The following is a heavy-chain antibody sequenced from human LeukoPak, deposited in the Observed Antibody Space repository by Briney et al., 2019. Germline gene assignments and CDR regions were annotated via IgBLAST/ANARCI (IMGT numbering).Heavy chain of an antibody. Sequence: GGSLRLSCAASGFTFSSYSMNWVRQAPGKGLEWVSSISSSSSYIYYADSVKGRFTTSRDNAKNSLYLQTNSLRAEDTAVYYCARDPSTTVTTSWDYWGQGTLVTVSS. CDR3: ARDPSTTVTTSWDY. D-gene: IGHD4-17*01. CDR1: GFTFSSYS. V-gene: IGHV3-21*01. CDR2: ISSSSSYI. J-gene: IGHJ4*02.